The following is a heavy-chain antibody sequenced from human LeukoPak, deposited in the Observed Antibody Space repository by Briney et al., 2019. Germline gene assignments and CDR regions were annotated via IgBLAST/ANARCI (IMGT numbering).Heavy chain of an antibody. D-gene: IGHD5-18*01. CDR1: GFIFSSYA. V-gene: IGHV3-66*01. CDR3: ARVYSYGYGAFDI. CDR2: IYSGGST. Sequence: PGGSLRLSCAASGFIFSSYAMNWVRQAPGKGLEWVSVIYSGGSTHYADSVKGRFTISRDNSKNTLYLQMNSLRAEDTAVYYCARVYSYGYGAFDIWGQGTMVTVSS. J-gene: IGHJ3*02.